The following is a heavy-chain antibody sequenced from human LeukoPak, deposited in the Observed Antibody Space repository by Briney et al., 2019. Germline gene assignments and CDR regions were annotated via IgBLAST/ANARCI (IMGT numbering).Heavy chain of an antibody. Sequence: GGSLRLSCAASGFTFSSYAMNWVRQAPGKGLEWVSAISGSGGSTYYADSVKGRFTISRDNSKNTLYLQLISPRAEDTAVYYCAKDAVGTTFGYYFDYWGQGALVTVSS. CDR2: ISGSGGST. CDR3: AKDAVGTTFGYYFDY. CDR1: GFTFSSYA. J-gene: IGHJ4*02. V-gene: IGHV3-23*01. D-gene: IGHD1-26*01.